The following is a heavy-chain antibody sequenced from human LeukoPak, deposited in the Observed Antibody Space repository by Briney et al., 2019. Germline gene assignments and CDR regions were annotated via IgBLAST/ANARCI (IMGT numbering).Heavy chain of an antibody. D-gene: IGHD3-10*01. Sequence: SETLSLTCAVYGGSFSGYYWSWIRQPPGKGLEWIGEINHSGSTNYNPSLKSRVTTSVDTSKNQFSLKLSSVTAADTAVYYCAGVSYRGVRGFNPWGQGTLVTVSS. CDR1: GGSFSGYY. V-gene: IGHV4-34*01. J-gene: IGHJ5*02. CDR2: INHSGST. CDR3: AGVSYRGVRGFNP.